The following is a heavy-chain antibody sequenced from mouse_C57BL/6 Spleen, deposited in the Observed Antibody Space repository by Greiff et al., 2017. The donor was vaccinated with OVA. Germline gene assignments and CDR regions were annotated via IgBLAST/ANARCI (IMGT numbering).Heavy chain of an antibody. V-gene: IGHV5-16*01. D-gene: IGHD1-1*01. CDR3: AREHREKNYGSSYWYFDV. Sequence: EVKLMESEGGLVQPGSSMKLSCTASGFTFSDYYMAWVRQVPEKGLEWVANINYDGSSTYYLDSLKSRFIISRDNAKNILYLQMSSLKSEDTATYYCAREHREKNYGSSYWYFDVWGTGTTVTVSS. J-gene: IGHJ1*03. CDR2: INYDGSST. CDR1: GFTFSDYY.